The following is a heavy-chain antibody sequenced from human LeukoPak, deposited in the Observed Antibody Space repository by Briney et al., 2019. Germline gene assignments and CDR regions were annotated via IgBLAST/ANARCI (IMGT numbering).Heavy chain of an antibody. Sequence: SETLSLTCAVYGGSFSGYYWSWIRQPPGKGLEWIGEINHSGSTYYNPSLKSRVSISIDTSKNQFFLKVDSVTAADTALYFCARGGSSTMIAATDWGQGTLLTVSS. J-gene: IGHJ4*02. V-gene: IGHV4-34*01. CDR2: INHSGST. CDR1: GGSFSGYY. D-gene: IGHD3-22*01. CDR3: ARGGSSTMIAATD.